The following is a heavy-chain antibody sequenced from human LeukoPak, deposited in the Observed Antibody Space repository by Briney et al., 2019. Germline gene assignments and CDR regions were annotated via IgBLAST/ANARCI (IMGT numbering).Heavy chain of an antibody. D-gene: IGHD6-13*01. CDR3: ARTQQLRYYYYYMDV. CDR1: GGSISSYY. CDR2: IYYSGST. Sequence: PSETLSLTCTASGGSISSYYWSWIRQPPGKGLEWIGDIYYSGSTNYNPSLKSRVTISVDTSKNQFSLKLSSVTAADTAVYYCARTQQLRYYYYYMDVWGKGTTVTVSS. V-gene: IGHV4-59*01. J-gene: IGHJ6*03.